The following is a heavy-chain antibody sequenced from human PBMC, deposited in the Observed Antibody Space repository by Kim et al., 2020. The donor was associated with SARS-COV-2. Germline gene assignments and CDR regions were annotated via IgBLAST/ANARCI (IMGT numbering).Heavy chain of an antibody. D-gene: IGHD3-22*01. CDR2: M. V-gene: IGHV3-21*01. J-gene: IGHJ4*02. CDR3: ASLYYDTSGYDD. Sequence: MQYADAVDGRLTISRDNAKNSLYLEMKNLRVEDTALYYCASLYYDTSGYDDWGQGTLVTVSS.